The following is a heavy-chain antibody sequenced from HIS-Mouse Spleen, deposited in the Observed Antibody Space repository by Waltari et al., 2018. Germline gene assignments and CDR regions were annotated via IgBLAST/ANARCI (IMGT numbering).Heavy chain of an antibody. CDR3: ARVNGIAVAGTDAFDI. Sequence: QLQLLESGGGVVQPGRSLRLSCAPSGFTFSTHAFRWVREALGKGLEWVAVISYDGSNKSYADSVKGRFTISRDNSKNTLYLQMNSLRAEDTAVYYCARVNGIAVAGTDAFDIWGQGTMVTVSS. D-gene: IGHD6-19*01. CDR2: ISYDGSNK. J-gene: IGHJ3*02. V-gene: IGHV3-30-3*01. CDR1: GFTFSTHA.